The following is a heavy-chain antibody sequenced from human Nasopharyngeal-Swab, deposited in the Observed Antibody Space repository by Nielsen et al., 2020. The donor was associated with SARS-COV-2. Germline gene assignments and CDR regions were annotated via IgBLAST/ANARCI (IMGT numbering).Heavy chain of an antibody. V-gene: IGHV3-48*03. CDR1: GFTFSSYE. J-gene: IGHJ6*02. Sequence: LSLTCAASGFTFSSYEMNWVRQAPGEGLEWVSYISSSGSTIYYADSVKGRFTISRDNAKNSLYLQMNSLRAEDTAVYYCARERDGMDVWVPGTTVTVSS. CDR2: ISSSGSTI. CDR3: ARERDGMDV.